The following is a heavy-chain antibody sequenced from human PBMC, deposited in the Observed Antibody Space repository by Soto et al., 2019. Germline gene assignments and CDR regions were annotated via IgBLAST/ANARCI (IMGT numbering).Heavy chain of an antibody. J-gene: IGHJ6*03. CDR1: GFTVSSNY. V-gene: IGHV3-66*01. CDR2: IYSGGST. Sequence: GGSLRLSCAASGFTVSSNYMSWVRQAPGKGLEWVSVIYSGGSTYYADSVRGRFTIPSNNSKNTRYLQMNSLRAEDTAVYYCAGVNYCSSTSCYSYYYYMDVWGKGTTVTVSS. D-gene: IGHD2-2*01. CDR3: AGVNYCSSTSCYSYYYYMDV.